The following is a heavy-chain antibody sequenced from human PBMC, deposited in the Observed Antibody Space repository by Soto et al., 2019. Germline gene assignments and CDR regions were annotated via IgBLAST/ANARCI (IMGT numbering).Heavy chain of an antibody. CDR2: IDPSDSYT. CDR3: ARHIAEYYYDSSGFSPWFDP. Sequence: LKISCKGSGYSFTSYWISWVRQMPGKGLEWMGRIDPSDSYTNYSPSFQGHVTISADKSISTAYLQCSSLKASDTAMYYCARHIAEYYYDSSGFSPWFDPWGQGTLVTVSS. CDR1: GYSFTSYW. J-gene: IGHJ5*02. D-gene: IGHD3-22*01. V-gene: IGHV5-10-1*01.